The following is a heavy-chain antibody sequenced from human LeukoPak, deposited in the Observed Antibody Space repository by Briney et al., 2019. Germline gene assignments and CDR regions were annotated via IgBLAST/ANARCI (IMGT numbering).Heavy chain of an antibody. CDR2: MNPNSGNT. CDR3: ARSGIRYFDWLLPTTYYYYGMDV. D-gene: IGHD3-9*01. V-gene: IGHV1-8*01. Sequence: ASVKVSCKASGYTFTSYDINWVRQATGQGLEWMGWMNPNSGNTGYAQKFQGRVTMTRNTSISTAYMELSSLRSEDTAVYYCARSGIRYFDWLLPTTYYYYGMDVWGQGTTVIISS. J-gene: IGHJ6*02. CDR1: GYTFTSYD.